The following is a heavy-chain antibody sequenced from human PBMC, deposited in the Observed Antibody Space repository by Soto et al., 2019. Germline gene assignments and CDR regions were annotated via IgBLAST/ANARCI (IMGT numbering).Heavy chain of an antibody. J-gene: IGHJ5*02. D-gene: IGHD6-25*01. CDR2: ISSSSSYI. CDR1: GFTFSSYS. V-gene: IGHV3-21*01. Sequence: GGSLRLSCAASGFTFSSYSMNLVRQAPGKGLEWVSSISSSSSYIYYADSVKGRFTISRDNAKNSLYLQMNSLRAEDTAVYYCARDRDSSGVNWFDPWGQGTLVTVSS. CDR3: ARDRDSSGVNWFDP.